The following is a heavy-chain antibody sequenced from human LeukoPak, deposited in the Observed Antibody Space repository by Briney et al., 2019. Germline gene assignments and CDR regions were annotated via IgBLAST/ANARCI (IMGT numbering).Heavy chain of an antibody. Sequence: GGSLRLSCEASGFIFSRDSMNWVRQAPGKGLEWISYISHDSGVRYYADPVRGRFTISRDNAKNSLHLQMHSLRAEDTAVYYCVRDNPRCCGVVPANIDDYWGQGTLVTVSS. CDR1: GFIFSRDS. CDR3: VRDNPRCCGVVPANIDDY. CDR2: ISHDSGVR. J-gene: IGHJ4*02. V-gene: IGHV3-48*01. D-gene: IGHD2-15*01.